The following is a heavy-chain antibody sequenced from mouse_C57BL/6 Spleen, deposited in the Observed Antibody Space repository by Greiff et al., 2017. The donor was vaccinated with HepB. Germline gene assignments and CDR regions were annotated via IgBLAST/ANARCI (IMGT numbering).Heavy chain of an antibody. CDR3: TRYGTVMDY. D-gene: IGHD4-1*01. CDR2: IDPETGGT. V-gene: IGHV1-15*01. Sequence: QVQLQQSGAELVRPGASVTLSCKASGYTFTDYEMHWVKQTPVHGLEWIGAIDPETGGTAYNQKFKGKAILTADKSSSTAYMELRSLTSEDYAVYYCTRYGTVMDYWGQGTSVTVSS. J-gene: IGHJ4*01. CDR1: GYTFTDYE.